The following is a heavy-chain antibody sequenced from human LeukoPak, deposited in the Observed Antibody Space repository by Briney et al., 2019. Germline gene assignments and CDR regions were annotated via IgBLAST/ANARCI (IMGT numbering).Heavy chain of an antibody. V-gene: IGHV4-59*12. Sequence: SETLSLTCTVSGGSISSYYWSWIRQPPGKGLEWIGYIYYSGSTNYNPSLKSRVTISVDTSKNQFSLKLSSVTAADTAVYYCARDSGWYSAFDYWGQGTLVTVSS. CDR2: IYYSGST. CDR3: ARDSGWYSAFDY. CDR1: GGSISSYY. J-gene: IGHJ4*02. D-gene: IGHD6-19*01.